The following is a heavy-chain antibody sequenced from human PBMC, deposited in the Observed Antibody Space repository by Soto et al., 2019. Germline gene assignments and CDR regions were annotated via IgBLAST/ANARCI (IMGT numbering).Heavy chain of an antibody. CDR1: GFTFSAHW. CDR3: ARSASESHYRCFGP. CDR2: IKEDGSEM. D-gene: IGHD3-10*01. J-gene: IGHJ5*02. Sequence: EVHLVESGGGVVQPGGPLRLSCIASGFTFSAHWMAWVRKAPGEGLEWVASIKEDGSEMHYVDSVKGRFTISRDNAKHPLFLQLNSLTAADTAVNSCARSASESHYRCFGPWRKGSLVTVSS. V-gene: IGHV3-7*01.